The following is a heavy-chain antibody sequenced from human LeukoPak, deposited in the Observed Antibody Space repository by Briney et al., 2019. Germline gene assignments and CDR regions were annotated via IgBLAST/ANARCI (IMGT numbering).Heavy chain of an antibody. V-gene: IGHV4-4*02. CDR1: GGSITTTNY. CDR2: GYT. CDR3: SRESGPYSPFGH. J-gene: IGHJ4*02. Sequence: PSETLSLTCGVSGGSITTTNYWSWVRQSPGRGLEWIGGYTGFNPSLRGRVTMSLDESKNHLSLTLTSVTAADTAIYYCSRESGPYSPFGHWGQGILVTVTT. D-gene: IGHD1-26*01.